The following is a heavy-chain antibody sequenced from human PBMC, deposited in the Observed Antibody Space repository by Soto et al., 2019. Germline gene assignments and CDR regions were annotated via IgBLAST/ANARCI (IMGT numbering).Heavy chain of an antibody. D-gene: IGHD3-9*01. CDR1: GFTFSSYA. J-gene: IGHJ4*02. V-gene: IGHV3-30-3*01. Sequence: GGSLRLSCAASGFTFSSYAMHWVRQAPGKGLEWVAVISYDGSNKYYADSVKGRFTISRDNSKNTLYLQMNSLRAEDTAVYYCARDRLRYFDWLLFDYWGQGTLVTVSS. CDR2: ISYDGSNK. CDR3: ARDRLRYFDWLLFDY.